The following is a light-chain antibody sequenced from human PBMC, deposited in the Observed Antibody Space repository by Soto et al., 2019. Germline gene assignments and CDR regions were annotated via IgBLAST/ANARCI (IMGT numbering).Light chain of an antibody. CDR2: RNN. CDR3: AAWDDRLSGLV. Sequence: ELTQPPSMSVAPGQTARITCGGDDVGSNYVYWYHQLPGTAPKLVIYRNNQRPSGVPDRISGSKSGTSASLAISGLRSEDEADYYCAAWDDRLSGLVFGRGTKLTVL. J-gene: IGLJ2*01. V-gene: IGLV1-47*01. CDR1: DVGSNY.